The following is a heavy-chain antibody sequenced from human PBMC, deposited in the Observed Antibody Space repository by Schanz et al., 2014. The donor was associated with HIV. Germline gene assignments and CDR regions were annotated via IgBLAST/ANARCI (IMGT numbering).Heavy chain of an antibody. CDR3: VKGNSYGSGSDLDN. CDR2: ISWSGKNR. CDR1: GFIFDDCA. D-gene: IGHD5-12*01. V-gene: IGHV3-9*01. Sequence: EVQLVESGGGLVQPGRSLRLSCEASGFIFDDCAMHWVRLAPGEGLEWVSGISWSGKNRGYADSVRGRFTISRDNAKKSVYLQMNSLRTEDTAFYYCVKGNSYGSGSDLDNWGQGVLVTVSS. J-gene: IGHJ4*02.